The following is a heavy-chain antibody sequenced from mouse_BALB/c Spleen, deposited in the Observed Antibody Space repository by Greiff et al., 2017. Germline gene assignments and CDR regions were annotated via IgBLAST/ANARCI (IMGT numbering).Heavy chain of an antibody. Sequence: EVNVVESGGGLVQPGGSRKLSCAASGFTFSSFGMHWVRQAPEKGLEWVAYISSGSSTIYYADTVEGRFTISRDNPKNTLFLQMTSLRSEDTAMYYCARWGGYDAMDYWGQGTSVTVSS. CDR2: ISSGSSTI. V-gene: IGHV5-17*02. CDR3: ARWGGYDAMDY. J-gene: IGHJ4*01. CDR1: GFTFSSFG.